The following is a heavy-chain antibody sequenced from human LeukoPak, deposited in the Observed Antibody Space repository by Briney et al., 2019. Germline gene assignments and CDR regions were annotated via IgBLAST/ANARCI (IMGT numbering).Heavy chain of an antibody. J-gene: IGHJ3*02. CDR1: GFTVSSNY. V-gene: IGHV3-66*01. CDR3: AGCTYYYDSSGSEDAFDI. CDR2: IYSGGST. Sequence: GGSLSLSCAASGFTVSSNYMSWVRQAPGKGLEWVSVIYSGGSTYYADSVKGRFTISRDNSKNTLYLQMNSLRAEDTAVYYCAGCTYYYDSSGSEDAFDIWGQGTMVTVSS. D-gene: IGHD3-22*01.